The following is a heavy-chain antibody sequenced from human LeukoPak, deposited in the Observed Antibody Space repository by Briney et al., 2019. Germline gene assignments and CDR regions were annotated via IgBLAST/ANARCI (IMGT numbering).Heavy chain of an antibody. J-gene: IGHJ4*02. D-gene: IGHD5-18*01. CDR1: GYTVTSYY. CDR2: INLSGGST. CDR3: ATGDNSYGYRY. Sequence: ASVKVSCKASGYTVTSYYMPWVRPAPGQGLEWMGIINLSGGSTSYAQKFQGRVTMTRDTSTSTVYMELSSLRSEDTAVYYCATGDNSYGYRYWGQGTLVTVSS. V-gene: IGHV1-46*01.